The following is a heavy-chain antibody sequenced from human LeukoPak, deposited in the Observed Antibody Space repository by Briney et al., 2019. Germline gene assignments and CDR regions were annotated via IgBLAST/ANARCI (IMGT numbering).Heavy chain of an antibody. CDR2: ISGSGGST. D-gene: IGHD6-19*01. CDR3: ANIAGAGTFDY. CDR1: GFTFSDYA. Sequence: GGSLRLSCAASGFTFSDYAMSWVRQAPGKGLEWVSAISGSGGSTYYADSAKGRFTISRDNSKNTLYLQMNSLRAEDTAVYYCANIAGAGTFDYWGQGTLVTVSS. V-gene: IGHV3-23*01. J-gene: IGHJ4*02.